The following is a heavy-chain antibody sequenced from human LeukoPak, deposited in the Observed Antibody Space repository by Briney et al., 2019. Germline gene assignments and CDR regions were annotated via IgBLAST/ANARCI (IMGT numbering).Heavy chain of an antibody. CDR3: ARQELKNYYMDV. J-gene: IGHJ6*03. CDR1: GGSINRGGYY. D-gene: IGHD3-10*01. Sequence: PSETLSLTCSVSGGSINRGGYYWSWVRQHPGQGLEWIGYIYTSGSTNYNPSLKSRVTISVDTSKNQFSLKLSSVTAADTAVYYCARQELKNYYMDVWGKGTTVTVSS. V-gene: IGHV4-61*08. CDR2: IYTSGST.